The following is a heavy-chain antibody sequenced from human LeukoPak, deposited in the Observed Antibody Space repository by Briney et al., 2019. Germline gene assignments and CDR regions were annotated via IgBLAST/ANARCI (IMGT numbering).Heavy chain of an antibody. CDR1: GGSISSGSYY. J-gene: IGHJ6*03. D-gene: IGHD2-15*01. CDR2: IYTSGST. V-gene: IGHV4-61*02. CDR3: AREVGYCSGGSCSSYMDV. Sequence: SETLSLTCTVSGGSISSGSYYWSWIRQPAGKGLEWIGRIYTSGSTNYNPSLKSRVTISVDTSKNQFSLKLSSVTAADTAVYYCAREVGYCSGGSCSSYMDVWGKGTTVTISS.